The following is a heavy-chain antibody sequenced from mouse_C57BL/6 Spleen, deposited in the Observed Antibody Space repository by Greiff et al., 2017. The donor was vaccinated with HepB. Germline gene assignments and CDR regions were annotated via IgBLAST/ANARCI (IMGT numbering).Heavy chain of an antibody. J-gene: IGHJ2*01. CDR1: GYAFTNYL. D-gene: IGHD2-3*01. CDR3: ARRCDGYPYYFDY. CDR2: INPGSGGT. Sequence: VQLQESGAELVRPGTSVKVSCKASGYAFTNYLIEWVKQRPGQGLEWIGVINPGSGGTNYNEKFKGKATLTADKSSSTAYMQLSSLTSEDSAVYFCARRCDGYPYYFDYWGQGTTLTVSS. V-gene: IGHV1-54*01.